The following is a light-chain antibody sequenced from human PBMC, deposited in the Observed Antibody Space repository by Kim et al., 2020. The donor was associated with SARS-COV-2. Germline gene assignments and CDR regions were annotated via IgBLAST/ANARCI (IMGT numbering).Light chain of an antibody. CDR2: EAS. CDR3: QHYGNYSWT. Sequence: MTSQDSRSVNSCLAWYQQKPGKAPKFLIYEASSLESGVPSRFSGSGSGTEFTLTISSLQPDDFATYYCQHYGNYSWTFGQGTKVDIK. J-gene: IGKJ1*01. CDR1: RSVNSC. V-gene: IGKV1-5*03.